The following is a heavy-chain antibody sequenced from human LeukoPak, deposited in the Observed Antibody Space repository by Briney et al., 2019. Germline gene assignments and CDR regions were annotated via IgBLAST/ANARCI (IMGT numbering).Heavy chain of an antibody. V-gene: IGHV4-59*02. CDR3: ARGVVIAPQTFDY. CDR1: GDSVSSFY. D-gene: IGHD2-21*01. J-gene: IGHJ4*02. CDR2: IYYSGTT. Sequence: SETLSLTCTVSGDSVSSFYWSWIRQPPGKGLEWIGYIYYSGTTNYNPSLKSRVTISVDTTKSQFSLKLSSVTAADTAVYYCARGVVIAPQTFDYWGQGILVTVSS.